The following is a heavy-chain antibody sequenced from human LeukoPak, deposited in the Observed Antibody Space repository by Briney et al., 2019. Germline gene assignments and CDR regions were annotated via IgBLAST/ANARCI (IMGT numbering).Heavy chain of an antibody. V-gene: IGHV1-2*02. J-gene: IGHJ4*02. CDR2: INTHSGGT. Sequence: ASVKVSCKTSGYTFTAIFMHWVRQAPGQALEWMGWINTHSGGTNYAQKFQGRVTMTRDTSISTAYMELSRLTSDDTAVYYCARIHDTSMGRFDYWGQGTLVTVSS. CDR3: ARIHDTSMGRFDY. D-gene: IGHD5-18*01. CDR1: GYTFTAIF.